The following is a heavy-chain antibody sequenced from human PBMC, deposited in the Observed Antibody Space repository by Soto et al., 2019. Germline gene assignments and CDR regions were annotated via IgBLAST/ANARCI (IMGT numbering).Heavy chain of an antibody. Sequence: HVTLKESGPVLVKPTETLTLTCTVSGFSLSNGKVGVSWIRQPPGKALEWLAHIFSNDEKSYRTSLKSRLTLSEDTSKIQVVLTMTNVDPVDTATYYCARILFGRSVAGGYFYMDVWGKGTTVTVSS. V-gene: IGHV2-26*01. J-gene: IGHJ6*03. D-gene: IGHD6-19*01. CDR2: IFSNDEK. CDR1: GFSLSNGKVG. CDR3: ARILFGRSVAGGYFYMDV.